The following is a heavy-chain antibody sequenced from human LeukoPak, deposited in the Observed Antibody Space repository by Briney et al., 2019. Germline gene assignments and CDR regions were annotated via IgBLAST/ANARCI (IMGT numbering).Heavy chain of an antibody. Sequence: QPGGSLRLSCVASGFTFSSYWMSWVRQAPGKGLERVANVKQDGSEKYYVDSVKGRFTISRDNAKNSLYLQMNSLRAEDTAVYYCARELRDWNYGNWFDPWGQGTLVTVSS. V-gene: IGHV3-7*01. CDR3: ARELRDWNYGNWFDP. J-gene: IGHJ5*02. CDR1: GFTFSSYW. CDR2: VKQDGSEK. D-gene: IGHD1-7*01.